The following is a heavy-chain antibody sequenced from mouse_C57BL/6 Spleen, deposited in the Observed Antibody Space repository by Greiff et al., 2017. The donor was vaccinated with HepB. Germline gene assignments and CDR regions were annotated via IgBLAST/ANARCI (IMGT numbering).Heavy chain of an antibody. Sequence: DVQLQESGPGLVKPSQSLSLTCSVTGYSITSGYYWNWIRQFPGNKLEWMGYISYDGSNNYNPSLKNRISITRDTSKNQFFLKLNSVTTEDTATYYCAREAEWDAWFAYWGQGTLVTVSA. J-gene: IGHJ3*01. CDR3: AREAEWDAWFAY. V-gene: IGHV3-6*01. CDR2: ISYDGSN. CDR1: GYSITSGYY. D-gene: IGHD4-1*01.